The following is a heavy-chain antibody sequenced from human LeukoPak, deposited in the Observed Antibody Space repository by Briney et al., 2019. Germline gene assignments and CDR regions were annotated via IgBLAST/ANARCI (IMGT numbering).Heavy chain of an antibody. CDR1: GFTFSSYW. CDR2: INSDGSST. V-gene: IGHV3-74*01. CDR3: ARASTYYDFWSGYPLYYMDV. Sequence: GGSLRLSCAASGFTFSSYWMHWVRQAPGKGLVWVSRINSDGSSTSYADSVKGRFTISRDNAKNTLYLQMNSLRAEDTAVYYCARASTYYDFWSGYPLYYMDVWGKGTTVTVSS. D-gene: IGHD3-3*01. J-gene: IGHJ6*03.